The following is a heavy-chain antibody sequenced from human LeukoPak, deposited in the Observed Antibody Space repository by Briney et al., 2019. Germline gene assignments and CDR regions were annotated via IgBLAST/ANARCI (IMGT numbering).Heavy chain of an antibody. CDR1: GGAISNYY. CDR2: INSDGGT. V-gene: IGHV4-4*07. J-gene: IGHJ6*02. Sequence: SETLSLNCTGSGGAISNYYWSLIRQPAGEGLEWIGRINSDGGTDYNPSLKSRVTMSVDTSKNQFSLKLSSATAADTAIYYCARGSYGMDVWGEGTTVIVSS. CDR3: ARGSYGMDV.